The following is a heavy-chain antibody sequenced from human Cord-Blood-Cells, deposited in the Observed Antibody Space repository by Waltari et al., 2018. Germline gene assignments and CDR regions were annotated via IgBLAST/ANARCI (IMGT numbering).Heavy chain of an antibody. CDR3: ARVKRPSIAAALDY. CDR2: ITYDGSNK. J-gene: IGHJ4*02. V-gene: IGHV3-30*04. CDR1: GFTFSSYA. Sequence: QVQLVESGGGVVQPGRSLRLSCAASGFTFSSYAMHWVRQAPGKGLEWVAVITYDGSNKYYADDVKGRLTISREDFKNPRYLQMNSLRAEDTAVYYCARVKRPSIAAALDYWGQGTLVTVSS. D-gene: IGHD6-13*01.